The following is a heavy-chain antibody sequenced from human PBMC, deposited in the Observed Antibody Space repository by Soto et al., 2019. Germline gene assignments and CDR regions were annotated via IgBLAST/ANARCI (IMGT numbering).Heavy chain of an antibody. J-gene: IGHJ5*02. CDR2: IYHSGST. CDR3: ARGASPGLTGTTRFEP. CDR1: GGYISIGGYT. Sequence: TLSLTCAVSGGYISIGGYTWSWIRQPPGKGLEWIGYIYHSGSTYYNPSLKSRVTISVDRSKNQFSLKLSSVTAADTAVYFCARGASPGLTGTTRFEPSGEGTLVTVSS. V-gene: IGHV4-30-2*01. D-gene: IGHD1-7*01.